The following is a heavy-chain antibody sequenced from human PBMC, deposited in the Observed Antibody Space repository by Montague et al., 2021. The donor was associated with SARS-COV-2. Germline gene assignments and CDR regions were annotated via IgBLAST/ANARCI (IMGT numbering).Heavy chain of an antibody. CDR1: GITLTNYA. D-gene: IGHD3-10*01. V-gene: IGHV3-23*01. CDR2: LSSSGEST. CDR3: AKIDYTSGSYWEPDFDY. J-gene: IGHJ4*02. Sequence: SLRLSCAASGITLTNYAMFWVRQAPGKGLEWVSALSSSGESTNYADPVKGRFTISRDTSKNTLYLQMNSLRVEDTAVYYCAKIDYTSGSYWEPDFDYWGQGTLVTVSS.